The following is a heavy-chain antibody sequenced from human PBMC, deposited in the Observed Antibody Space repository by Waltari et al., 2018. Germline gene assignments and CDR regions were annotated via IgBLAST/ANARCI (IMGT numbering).Heavy chain of an antibody. CDR2: IWYDGSNK. Sequence: QVQLVESGGGVVQPGRSLRLSCAASGFTFSSYGMHWVRQAPGKGLEWVAVIWYDGSNKYYADSVKGRFTISGDNSKNTLYLQMNSLRAEDTAMYYCAKGIAAARGFDYWGQGTLVTVSS. CDR1: GFTFSSYG. CDR3: AKGIAAARGFDY. V-gene: IGHV3-30*18. J-gene: IGHJ4*02. D-gene: IGHD6-13*01.